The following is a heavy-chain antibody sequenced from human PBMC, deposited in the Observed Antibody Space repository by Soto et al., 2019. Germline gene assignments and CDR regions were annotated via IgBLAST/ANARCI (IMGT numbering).Heavy chain of an antibody. Sequence: QPGGSLRLSCAASGFTFSSYAMHWVRQAPGKGLEYVSAISSNGGSTYYADSVKGRFTISRDNSKNTLYLQMGSLRAEDMAVYYCARGQAPWGGYYGMGVRGQGTTVTVS. J-gene: IGHJ6*02. D-gene: IGHD3-16*01. CDR1: GFTFSSYA. CDR3: ARGQAPWGGYYGMGV. V-gene: IGHV3-64*02. CDR2: ISSNGGST.